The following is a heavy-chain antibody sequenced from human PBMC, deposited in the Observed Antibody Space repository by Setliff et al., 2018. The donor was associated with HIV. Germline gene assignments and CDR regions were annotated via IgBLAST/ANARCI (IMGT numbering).Heavy chain of an antibody. CDR2: ITGNLNYK. J-gene: IGHJ4*02. V-gene: IGHV3-21*01. CDR3: ARDERRTSSIDY. Sequence: GGSLRLSCVASGFSFSRYTMMWVRQTPGKGLEWVSSITGNLNYKYADSVKGRFTISRDNTKNSLYLQMNSLRAEDTAVYFCARDERRTSSIDYWGQGTLVTVSS. CDR1: GFSFSRYT.